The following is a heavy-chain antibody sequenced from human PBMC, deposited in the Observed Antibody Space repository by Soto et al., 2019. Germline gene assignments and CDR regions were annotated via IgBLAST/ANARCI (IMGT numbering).Heavy chain of an antibody. CDR3: VKAVETVTIVAFAL. Sequence: VGSLRLSCATSVFTFHDYAMSWVRHSPGKGLEWVSAIAFTGSATYYADSVKGRFTISRDNSKNIVYLQMNSLRVDDTALYYCVKAVETVTIVAFALWGQGTQVTVSS. D-gene: IGHD3-22*01. V-gene: IGHV3-23*05. CDR1: VFTFHDYA. CDR2: IAFTGSAT. J-gene: IGHJ4*02.